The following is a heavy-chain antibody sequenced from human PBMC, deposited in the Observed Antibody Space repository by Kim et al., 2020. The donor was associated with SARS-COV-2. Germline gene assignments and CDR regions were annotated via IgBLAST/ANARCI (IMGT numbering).Heavy chain of an antibody. CDR1: GGSISSYY. V-gene: IGHV4-59*13. CDR2: IYYSGST. Sequence: SETLSLTCTVYGGSISSYYWSWIRQPPGKGLEWIGYIYYSGSTNYNPSLKSRVTISVDTSKNQFSLKLSSVTAADTAVYYCARDSLCYYGSGRYYYYGMDVWGQGTTVTVSS. J-gene: IGHJ6*02. D-gene: IGHD3-10*01. CDR3: ARDSLCYYGSGRYYYYGMDV.